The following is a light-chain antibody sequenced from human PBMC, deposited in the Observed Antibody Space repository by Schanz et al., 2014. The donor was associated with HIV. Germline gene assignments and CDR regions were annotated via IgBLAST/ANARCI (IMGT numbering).Light chain of an antibody. Sequence: QSVLTQPPSVSAAPGQKVTISCSGSSSNIGNNYVSWYQQFPGTAPKLLIYDNNKRPSGIPDRFSGSKSGTSATLVITGLQTGDEADYYCATWDSTLSAVVFGGGTKLTVL. V-gene: IGLV1-51*01. CDR3: ATWDSTLSAVV. CDR2: DNN. CDR1: SSNIGNNY. J-gene: IGLJ2*01.